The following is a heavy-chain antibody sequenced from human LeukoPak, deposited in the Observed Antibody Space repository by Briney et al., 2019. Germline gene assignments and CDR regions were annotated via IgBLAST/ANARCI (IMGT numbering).Heavy chain of an antibody. D-gene: IGHD3-10*01. Sequence: PGGSLRLSCAASGFSFSNAWMSWVRQAPGKGLEWVGRIKSKTDGGSADYAAPMKGRFTISRDHSKNTLYLQVNSLKTEDTAVYYCITSSSYHYGSGSYSRFGYWGQGTLVTVSS. CDR2: IKSKTDGGSA. V-gene: IGHV3-15*01. CDR1: GFSFSNAW. J-gene: IGHJ4*02. CDR3: ITSSSYHYGSGSYSRFGY.